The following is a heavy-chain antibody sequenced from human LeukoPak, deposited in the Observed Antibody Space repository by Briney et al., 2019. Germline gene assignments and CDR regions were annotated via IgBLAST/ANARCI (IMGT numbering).Heavy chain of an antibody. D-gene: IGHD6-6*01. Sequence: GGSLRLSCAASGFNLKSYWMSWVRQAPGKGLEWVANIKQDGTEKNYVDSVKSRFIISRDNTKKSLYLQMNGLRAEDTAVYYCARDRQGDYMDVWGKGTTVAVSS. CDR2: IKQDGTEK. V-gene: IGHV3-7*01. CDR3: ARDRQGDYMDV. CDR1: GFNLKSYW. J-gene: IGHJ6*03.